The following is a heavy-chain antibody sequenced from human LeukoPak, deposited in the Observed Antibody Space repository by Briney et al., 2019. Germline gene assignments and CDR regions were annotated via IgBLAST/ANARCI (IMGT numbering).Heavy chain of an antibody. Sequence: GASVKVSCKASGYSFASYGISWVRQAPGQGLKWMGWVSGYDGRTNYAQNLKGRVTVTAETSTSTVYMELRSLRSDDTAMYYCARDYYNDYEDTFDTWGQGTMVTVSS. CDR3: ARDYYNDYEDTFDT. V-gene: IGHV1-18*01. CDR1: GYSFASYG. CDR2: VSGYDGRT. J-gene: IGHJ3*02. D-gene: IGHD4-11*01.